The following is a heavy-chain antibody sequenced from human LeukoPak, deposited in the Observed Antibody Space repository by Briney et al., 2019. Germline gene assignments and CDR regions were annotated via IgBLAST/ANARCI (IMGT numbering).Heavy chain of an antibody. D-gene: IGHD6-19*01. J-gene: IGHJ4*02. CDR3: AGDWDIAMALFER. CDR2: INPNSGGT. CDR1: GYTFTGYY. V-gene: IGHV1-2*02. Sequence: ASVKVSCKASGYTFTGYYIHWVRQAPGQGLEWMGWINPNSGGTNYAQKFQGRVIMTRDTSISTAYMELSRLRSDGTAVYYCAGDWDIAMALFERWGQGTLVTVSS.